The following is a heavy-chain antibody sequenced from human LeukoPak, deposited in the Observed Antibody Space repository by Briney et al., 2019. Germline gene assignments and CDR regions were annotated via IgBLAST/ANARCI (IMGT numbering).Heavy chain of an antibody. V-gene: IGHV3-23*01. J-gene: IGHJ2*01. Sequence: GGSLRLSCAASGFTFSSLAMSWVRQAPGKGLEWVSTISGTFITYHAESVKGRFTISRDNSKNTLHLQMNSLGADDTALYYCVHAGSGDFDLWGRGTLVTVST. D-gene: IGHD3-10*01. CDR2: ISGTFIT. CDR1: GFTFSSLA. CDR3: VHAGSGDFDL.